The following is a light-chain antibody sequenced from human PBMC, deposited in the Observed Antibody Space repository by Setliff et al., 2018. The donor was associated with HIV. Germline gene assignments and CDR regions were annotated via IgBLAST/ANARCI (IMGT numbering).Light chain of an antibody. CDR1: QSIGDY. Sequence: DIRMTQSPSSLSASVGDRVAITCRASQSIGDYLNWYQQRPGKAPKLLIYAASTLQTGVPWRFSGTVSGTDFTLTISSLEPEDFAIYYCQQSFATPLTFGAGTKVDIK. J-gene: IGKJ4*01. V-gene: IGKV1-39*01. CDR2: AAS. CDR3: QQSFATPLT.